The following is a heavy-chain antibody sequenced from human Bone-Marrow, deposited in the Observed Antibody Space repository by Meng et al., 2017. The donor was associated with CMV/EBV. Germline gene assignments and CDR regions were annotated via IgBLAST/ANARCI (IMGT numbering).Heavy chain of an antibody. Sequence: GESLKSSCAASGFTFDDYAMHWVRQAPGKGLEWVSLISWDGGSTYYADSVKGRFTISRDNSKNSLYLQMNSLRAEDTALYYCAKSLMVYAEFDYWGQGTLVTGSS. V-gene: IGHV3-43D*03. CDR2: ISWDGGST. CDR1: GFTFDDYA. J-gene: IGHJ4*02. D-gene: IGHD2-8*01. CDR3: AKSLMVYAEFDY.